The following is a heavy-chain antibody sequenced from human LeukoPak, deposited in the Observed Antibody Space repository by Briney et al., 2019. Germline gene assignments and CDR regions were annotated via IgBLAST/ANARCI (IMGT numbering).Heavy chain of an antibody. Sequence: GGSLRLSCAASGFTFSSYAMSWVRQAPGKGLEWVSAISGSGGSTYYADSVKGRFTISRDNSKNTLYLQMNSLRAEDTAVYYCAKALTKYYYDSSGNWFDPWGQGTLVTVSS. CDR1: GFTFSSYA. V-gene: IGHV3-23*01. J-gene: IGHJ5*02. D-gene: IGHD3-22*01. CDR2: ISGSGGST. CDR3: AKALTKYYYDSSGNWFDP.